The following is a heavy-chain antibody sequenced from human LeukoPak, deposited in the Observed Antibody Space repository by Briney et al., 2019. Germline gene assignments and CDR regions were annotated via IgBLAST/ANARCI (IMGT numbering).Heavy chain of an antibody. CDR2: ISSSGSTI. D-gene: IGHD3-10*02. J-gene: IGHJ6*04. CDR1: GFTFSSYS. CDR3: AELGITMIGGV. Sequence: PGGSLRLSCAASGFTFSSYSMNWVRQAPGKGLEWVSYISSSGSTIYYADSVKGRFTISRDNAKNSLYLQMNSLRAEDTAVHYCAELGITMIGGVWGKGTTVTISS. V-gene: IGHV3-48*04.